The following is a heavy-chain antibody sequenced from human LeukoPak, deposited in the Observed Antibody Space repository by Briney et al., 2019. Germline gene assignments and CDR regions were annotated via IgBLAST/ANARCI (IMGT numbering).Heavy chain of an antibody. CDR3: ARDRYYGSGSLGNWFDP. CDR2: IYHSGST. V-gene: IGHV4-4*02. J-gene: IGHJ5*02. Sequence: SETLSLTCAVSGGSVSSSNRWSWVRQPPGKGLEWIGEIYHSGSTNYNPSLKSRVTISVDKSKNQFSLKLSSVTAADTAVYYCARDRYYGSGSLGNWFDPWGQGTLVTVSS. D-gene: IGHD3-10*01. CDR1: GGSVSSSNR.